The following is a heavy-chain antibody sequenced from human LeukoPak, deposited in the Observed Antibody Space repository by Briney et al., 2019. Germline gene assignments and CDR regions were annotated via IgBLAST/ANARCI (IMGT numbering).Heavy chain of an antibody. Sequence: GGSLRLSCAASGFTFSSYAMSWVRQAPGKGLEWVSAISGSAYSTYYADSVEGRFTISRDNSKNTLYLQMNSLRAEDTAVYYCAKETVAAPPIDYWGQGTLVTVSS. CDR1: GFTFSSYA. V-gene: IGHV3-23*01. J-gene: IGHJ4*02. CDR3: AKETVAAPPIDY. CDR2: ISGSAYST. D-gene: IGHD6-19*01.